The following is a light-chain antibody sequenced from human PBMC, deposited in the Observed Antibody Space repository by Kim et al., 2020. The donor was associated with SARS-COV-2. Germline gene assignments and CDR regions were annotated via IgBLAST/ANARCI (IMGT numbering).Light chain of an antibody. CDR3: NSRDSNDNVV. J-gene: IGLJ2*01. Sequence: VALAQTVRITCPGDSLRSYYATWYQQKPGQAPILVIYGKNNRPSGIPDRFSGSSSGNTASLTITGTQAGDEADYYCNSRDSNDNVVFGGGTQLTVL. CDR1: SLRSYY. CDR2: GKN. V-gene: IGLV3-19*01.